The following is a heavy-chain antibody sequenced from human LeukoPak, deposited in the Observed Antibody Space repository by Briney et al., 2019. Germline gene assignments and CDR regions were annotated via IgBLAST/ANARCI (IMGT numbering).Heavy chain of an antibody. CDR2: IIPIFGIA. D-gene: IGHD2-2*01. J-gene: IGHJ6*02. CDR1: GGTFSSYA. Sequence: ASVKVSCKASGGTFSSYAISWVRQAPGQGLEWMGRIIPIFGIANYAQKFQGRVTITADKSTSTAYMELSSLRSEDTAVYYCVSSTSSGYYYYYHGMDVWGQGTTVTVSS. V-gene: IGHV1-69*04. CDR3: VSSTSSGYYYYYHGMDV.